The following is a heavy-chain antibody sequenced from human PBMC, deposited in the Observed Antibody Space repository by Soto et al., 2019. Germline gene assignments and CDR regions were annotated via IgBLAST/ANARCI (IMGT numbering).Heavy chain of an antibody. CDR3: ARDGCGVSGSDYIDSYNN. V-gene: IGHV1-18*01. Sequence: ASVKVSGKPSGYTFTIYGISWVRQAPGQGLEWMGWSSGYNGNTNYAQNLQGRVTMTTDTSADTAYMQLRILISDDTAVYYCARDGCGVSGSDYIDSYNNWGQAPLVT. D-gene: IGHD2-21*01. CDR1: GYTFTIYG. CDR2: SSGYNGNT. J-gene: IGHJ4*02.